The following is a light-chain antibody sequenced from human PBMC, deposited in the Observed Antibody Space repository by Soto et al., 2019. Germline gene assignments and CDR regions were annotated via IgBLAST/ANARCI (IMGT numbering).Light chain of an antibody. V-gene: IGKV3-15*01. CDR3: QQYGTAPRT. Sequence: EILRTQSPATLSLARGERVTLSCRASESVSTNLAWYQQKAGQAPRLLIYGASTRATGIPARFSGSGSGTEFTLTISRLETEDFAVYYCQQYGTAPRTFGQGTKVDIK. J-gene: IGKJ1*01. CDR2: GAS. CDR1: ESVSTN.